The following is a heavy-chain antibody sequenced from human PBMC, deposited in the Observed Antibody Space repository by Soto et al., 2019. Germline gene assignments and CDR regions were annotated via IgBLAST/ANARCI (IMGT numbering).Heavy chain of an antibody. Sequence: GGSLRLSCAASGFTFDDYTTHWVRQAPGKGLEWVCLISWDGGSTYYADSVKGRFTISRDNSKNSLYLQMNSLRTEDTALYYCAEGPLSYYYGSGTQPPGYYYGMDVWGQGTTVTVSS. D-gene: IGHD3-10*01. CDR3: AEGPLSYYYGSGTQPPGYYYGMDV. CDR1: GFTFDDYT. CDR2: ISWDGGST. V-gene: IGHV3-43*01. J-gene: IGHJ6*02.